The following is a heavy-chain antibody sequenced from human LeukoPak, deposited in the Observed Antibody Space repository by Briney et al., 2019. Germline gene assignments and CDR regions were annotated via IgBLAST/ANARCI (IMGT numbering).Heavy chain of an antibody. J-gene: IGHJ1*01. V-gene: IGHV1-18*01. Sequence: ALVKVSCKASGYTFTSYGFSWVQQAPGQGLEWMGWISAYNSNTNCAQKLQGRVTMTTDTSTSTAYMELRSLRSDDTAVYYCARHQVIYCTSTSCLEYFQHWGQGTLVTVSS. CDR2: ISAYNSNT. CDR3: ARHQVIYCTSTSCLEYFQH. CDR1: GYTFTSYG. D-gene: IGHD2-2*01.